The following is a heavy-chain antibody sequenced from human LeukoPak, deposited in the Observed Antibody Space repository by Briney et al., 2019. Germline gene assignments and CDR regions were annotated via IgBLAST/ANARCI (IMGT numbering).Heavy chain of an antibody. J-gene: IGHJ6*03. Sequence: SETLSLTCTVSGGSISSYYWSWIRQPPGKGLEWIGYIYYSGSTNYNPSLKSRVTMSVDTSKNQFSLKLSSVTAADTAVYYCARGLAAANKLYYYYYYMDVWGKGTTVTIS. D-gene: IGHD6-13*01. CDR1: GGSISSYY. CDR2: IYYSGST. CDR3: ARGLAAANKLYYYYYYMDV. V-gene: IGHV4-59*12.